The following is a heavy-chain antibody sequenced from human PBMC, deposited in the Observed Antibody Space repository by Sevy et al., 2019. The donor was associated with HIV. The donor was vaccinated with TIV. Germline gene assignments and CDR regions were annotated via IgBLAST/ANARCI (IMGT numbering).Heavy chain of an antibody. J-gene: IGHJ4*02. D-gene: IGHD3-10*01. Sequence: GGSLRLSCAASGFTLSSYVMHWVRQAPGKGLEWVAVISYDGSNKYYADSVKGRFTISRDNSKNTLYLQMNSLRAEDTAVYYCAREGMAGDYFDYWGQGTLVTVSS. CDR1: GFTLSSYV. V-gene: IGHV3-30-3*01. CDR2: ISYDGSNK. CDR3: AREGMAGDYFDY.